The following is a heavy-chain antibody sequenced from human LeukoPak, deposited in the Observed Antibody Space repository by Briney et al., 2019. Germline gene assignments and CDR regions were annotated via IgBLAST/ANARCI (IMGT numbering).Heavy chain of an antibody. Sequence: GASLKVSCKTSGYTFDNYDINWVRQATGQGLECMGCMYPNSGNTGYAQKFQGRVTMTMNTSIRTAYMELSSLISEDTAVYYCARGPQWRGDSYYIDVWGRGTTVTVSS. CDR3: ARGPQWRGDSYYIDV. CDR2: MYPNSGNT. D-gene: IGHD6-19*01. J-gene: IGHJ6*03. CDR1: GYTFDNYD. V-gene: IGHV1-8*01.